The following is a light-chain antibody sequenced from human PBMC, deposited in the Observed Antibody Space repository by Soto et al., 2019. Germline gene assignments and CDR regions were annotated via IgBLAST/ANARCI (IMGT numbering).Light chain of an antibody. J-gene: IGLJ2*01. V-gene: IGLV2-23*02. CDR1: SSDVGRYNL. Sequence: QSALTQPVSVSGSPGQSITISCTGTSSDVGRYNLVSWYQQHPGKAPKLMIYEVSKRPSGVSNRFSGSKSGNTASLTISGLQAEDEADYYCCSYAGSTTFVVFGGGTKLTVL. CDR3: CSYAGSTTFVV. CDR2: EVS.